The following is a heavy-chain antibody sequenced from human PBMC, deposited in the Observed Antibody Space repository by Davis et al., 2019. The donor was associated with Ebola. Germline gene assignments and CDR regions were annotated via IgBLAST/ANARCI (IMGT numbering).Heavy chain of an antibody. CDR1: GFTFSSYD. Sequence: GESLKISCAASGFTFSSYDMHWVRQPTGKGLEWVSAIGTAGDTYYPGSVKGRFTISRENAKNSLYLQMNSLRAGDTAVYYCARDPPYDQGYDYWGQGILVTVSS. J-gene: IGHJ4*02. D-gene: IGHD3-22*01. V-gene: IGHV3-13*01. CDR2: IGTAGDT. CDR3: ARDPPYDQGYDY.